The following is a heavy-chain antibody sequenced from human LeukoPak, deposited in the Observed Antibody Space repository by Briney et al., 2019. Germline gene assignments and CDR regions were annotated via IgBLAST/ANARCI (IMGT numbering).Heavy chain of an antibody. CDR3: ARDMRELHYFDY. Sequence: GGSLRLSCAASGFTFSSYAMHWVRQAPGKGLEWVAVISYDGSNKYYADPVKGRFTISRDNSKNTLFLQMNSLRAEDTAVYYCARDMRELHYFDYWGQGTLVTVSS. V-gene: IGHV3-30-3*01. J-gene: IGHJ4*02. CDR1: GFTFSSYA. CDR2: ISYDGSNK. D-gene: IGHD1-26*01.